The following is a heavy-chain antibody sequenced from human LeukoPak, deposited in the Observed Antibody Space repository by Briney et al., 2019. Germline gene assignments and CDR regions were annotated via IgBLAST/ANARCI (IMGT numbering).Heavy chain of an antibody. CDR3: AKVAGDRMDY. D-gene: IGHD6-13*01. CDR1: GYTFATYG. V-gene: IGHV1-18*01. J-gene: IGHJ4*02. Sequence: GASVKVSCKASGYTFATYGFCWVRQAPGHGLEWMGWISANTGKTDYARKSQGRDTMTTDTSTSTAYMELRSLRPDDTAVYYCAKVAGDRMDYWGQGTLLTVSS. CDR2: ISANTGKT.